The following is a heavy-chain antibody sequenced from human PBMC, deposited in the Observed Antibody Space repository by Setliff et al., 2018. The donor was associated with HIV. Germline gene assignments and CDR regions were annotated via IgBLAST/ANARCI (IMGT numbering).Heavy chain of an antibody. CDR2: MNRDGSEK. D-gene: IGHD3-10*01. J-gene: IGHJ3*02. CDR1: GFTFSSSW. CDR3: ARDPAFGAFDI. Sequence: PGGSLRLSCAASGFTFSSSWMTWVRQAPGRGLEYVAGMNRDGSEKGYADFVKGRFSISRDNAKNSLYLQMSSLRTEDTAVYFCARDPAFGAFDIWGQGTMVTVSS. V-gene: IGHV3-7*04.